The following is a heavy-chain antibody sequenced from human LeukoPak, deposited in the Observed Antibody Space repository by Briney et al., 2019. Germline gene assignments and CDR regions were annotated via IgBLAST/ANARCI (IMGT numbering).Heavy chain of an antibody. Sequence: ASVKVSCKASGFTFTRYGISWVRQAPGQGLEWMGWISAYNGDTNYAQKFQGRVTLTTDTSTTTAYMELRSLGSDDTAVYYCARDQSLVAYSSTWFDYWGQGTLVTVSS. CDR1: GFTFTRYG. CDR2: ISAYNGDT. V-gene: IGHV1-18*01. J-gene: IGHJ4*02. D-gene: IGHD6-13*01. CDR3: ARDQSLVAYSSTWFDY.